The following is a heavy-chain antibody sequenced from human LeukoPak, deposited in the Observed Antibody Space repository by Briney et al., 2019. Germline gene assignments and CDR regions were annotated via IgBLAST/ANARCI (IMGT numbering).Heavy chain of an antibody. V-gene: IGHV3-23*01. D-gene: IGHD6-19*01. CDR1: GFTFSSYG. J-gene: IGHJ4*02. CDR3: AGVAGRNSPH. CDR2: ISGGGDTT. Sequence: GGTLRLSCAASGFTFSSYGMSWVRQAPGKGLEWVSAISGGGDTTYYADSVKGRFTISRDNSKNTLYLQMNSLRAEDTAVYYCAGVAGRNSPHWGQGTLVTVSS.